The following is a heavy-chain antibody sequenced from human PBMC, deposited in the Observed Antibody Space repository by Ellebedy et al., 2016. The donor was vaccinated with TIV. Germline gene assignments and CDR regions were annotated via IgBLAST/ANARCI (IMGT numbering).Heavy chain of an antibody. CDR3: ARGGAYYHRYFDD. Sequence: SVKVSCKASGGTFNSHAISWVRQAPGQGLEWMGGITGMFRTVNYAQKFQGRVTITADEFMTTAYMELSSLESEDTAVYYCARGGAYYHRYFDDWGQGTLVTVSS. CDR1: GGTFNSHA. D-gene: IGHD3-10*01. CDR2: ITGMFRTV. J-gene: IGHJ4*02. V-gene: IGHV1-69*13.